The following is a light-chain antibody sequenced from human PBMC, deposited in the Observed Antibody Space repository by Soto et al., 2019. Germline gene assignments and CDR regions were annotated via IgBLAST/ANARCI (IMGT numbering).Light chain of an antibody. CDR2: LGS. V-gene: IGKV2-28*01. J-gene: IGKJ3*01. CDR1: QSLLHSNGYNY. CDR3: MQDGQTPLT. Sequence: DIVMTQSPLSLPVTPGEPASISCRSSQSLLHSNGYNYLDWYLQKPGQSPQLLIYLGSDRASGVPDRCSGSGSGTDFTLTISRVESEDVGVYYCMQDGQTPLTFGAGTKVDVK.